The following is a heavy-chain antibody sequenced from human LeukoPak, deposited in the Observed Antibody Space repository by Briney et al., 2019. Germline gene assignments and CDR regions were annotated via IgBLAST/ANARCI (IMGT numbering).Heavy chain of an antibody. CDR1: GFTFSSYW. CDR3: ARESEHSVSQVDFDL. J-gene: IGHJ3*01. CDR2: IKQDGSEK. Sequence: GGSLRLSCAASGFTFSSYWMSWVRQAPGKGLEWVANIKQDGSEKYYVDSVKGRFTISRDNAKNSLYLQMNSLRGEDTAVYYCARESEHSVSQVDFDLWGQGTMVTVSS. V-gene: IGHV3-7*01. D-gene: IGHD2-15*01.